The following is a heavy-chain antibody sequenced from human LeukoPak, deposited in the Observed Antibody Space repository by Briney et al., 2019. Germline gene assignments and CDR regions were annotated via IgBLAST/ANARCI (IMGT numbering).Heavy chain of an antibody. D-gene: IGHD3-10*01. J-gene: IGHJ4*02. Sequence: GGSLRLSCAASGFTFSSYAMSWVRQAPGKGLEWVSAISGSGSSTYYADSVKGRFTISRDNSKNTLYLQMNSLRAEDTAVYYCAKDPQPRDYYGSGSYPVGPVFDYWGQGTLVTVSS. CDR3: AKDPQPRDYYGSGSYPVGPVFDY. CDR1: GFTFSSYA. V-gene: IGHV3-23*01. CDR2: ISGSGSST.